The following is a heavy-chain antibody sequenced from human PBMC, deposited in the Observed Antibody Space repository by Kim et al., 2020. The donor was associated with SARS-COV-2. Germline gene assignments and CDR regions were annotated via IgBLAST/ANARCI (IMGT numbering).Heavy chain of an antibody. Sequence: CLKCRVTISVDTSKNQFSVKLSSVTAADTAVYYCARDLRGIAVADTYFDYWGQGTLVTVSS. CDR3: ARDLRGIAVADTYFDY. V-gene: IGHV4-59*01. D-gene: IGHD6-19*01. J-gene: IGHJ4*02.